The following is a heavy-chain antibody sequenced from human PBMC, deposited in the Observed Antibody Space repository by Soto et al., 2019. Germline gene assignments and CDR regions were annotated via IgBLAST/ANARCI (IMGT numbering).Heavy chain of an antibody. V-gene: IGHV2-5*01. CDR3: AQARTPMVRGVIPPSYPLFDP. Sequence: ESGPTLVNPTQTLTLTCTFSGFSLSTSGVGVGWIRQPPGKALEWLALIYWNDDKRYSPSLKSRLTITKDTSKNQVVLTMTNMDPVDTATYYCAQARTPMVRGVIPPSYPLFDPWGQGTLVTVSS. D-gene: IGHD3-10*01. CDR1: GFSLSTSGVG. J-gene: IGHJ5*02. CDR2: IYWNDDK.